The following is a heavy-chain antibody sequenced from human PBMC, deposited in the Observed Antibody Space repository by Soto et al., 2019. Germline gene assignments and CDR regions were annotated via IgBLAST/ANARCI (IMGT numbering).Heavy chain of an antibody. J-gene: IGHJ4*02. D-gene: IGHD2-2*01. V-gene: IGHV3-23*01. CDR3: AKDYIVVVPAALSFTFDY. CDR2: ISGSGGST. Sequence: SLRLSCSASRVTFSSYAMSWVRQATRKGLEWVSAISGSGGSTYYADSVKGRFTISRDNSKNTLYLQMNSLRAEDTAVYYCAKDYIVVVPAALSFTFDYWGQGALVTVSS. CDR1: RVTFSSYA.